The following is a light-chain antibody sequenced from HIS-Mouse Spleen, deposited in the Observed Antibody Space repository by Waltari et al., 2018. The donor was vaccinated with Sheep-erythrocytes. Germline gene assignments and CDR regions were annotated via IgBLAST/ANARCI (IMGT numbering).Light chain of an antibody. V-gene: IGKV1-39*01. CDR3: QQSYSTPPLT. CDR1: QGIRSD. J-gene: IGKJ4*02. Sequence: DLQLTWPTSSLSAAVRSRFTFPARASQGIRSDIKWYQHKPRKAPKLLNYAASSLQSGVPSRFSGSGSGTDATLSCSSLPPEDFATYYCQQSYSTPPLTFGAGTKVELK. CDR2: AAS.